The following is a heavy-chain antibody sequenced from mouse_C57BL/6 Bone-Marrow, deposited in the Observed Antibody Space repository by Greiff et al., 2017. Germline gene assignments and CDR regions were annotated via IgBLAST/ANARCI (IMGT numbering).Heavy chain of an antibody. CDR3: ARLGPDY. CDR2: ISSGGSYT. Sequence: EVKVVESGGDLVKPGGSLTLSCAASGFTFSSYGMSWVRQTPDKRLEWVATISSGGSYTYYPDSVKGRFTISRDNAKNTLYLQMSSLKSEDTAMYYCARLGPDYWGQGTTLTVSS. J-gene: IGHJ2*01. V-gene: IGHV5-6*01. CDR1: GFTFSSYG.